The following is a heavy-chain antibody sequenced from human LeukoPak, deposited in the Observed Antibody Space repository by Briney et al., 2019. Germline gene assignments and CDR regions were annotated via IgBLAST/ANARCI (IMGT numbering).Heavy chain of an antibody. D-gene: IGHD2-15*01. V-gene: IGHV4-59*01. CDR2: IYYSGST. J-gene: IGHJ5*02. CDR1: GGSISSYY. Sequence: PSETLSLTCTVSGGSISSYYWSWIRQPPGKGLEWIGYIYYSGSTNYNPSLKSRVTISVDTSKNQFSLKLSSVTAADKAVYYCARARPLYCSGGSCDWFDPWGQGTLVTVSS. CDR3: ARARPLYCSGGSCDWFDP.